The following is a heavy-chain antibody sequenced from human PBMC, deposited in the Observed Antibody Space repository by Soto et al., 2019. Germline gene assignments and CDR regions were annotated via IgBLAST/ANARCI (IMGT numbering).Heavy chain of an antibody. CDR3: GRGRGYRRFVDY. CDR1: VPSFTSYY. D-gene: IGHD5-12*01. V-gene: IGHV4-34*01. CDR2: GNHRGDN. J-gene: IGHJ4*02. Sequence: LSLTCNVSVPSFTSYYWTWVRQAPGKGLEWIGEGNHRGDNTYNPSLGGRVAISVDTSKNEFSLKLTSVTGGDTGVYFCGRGRGYRRFVDYWGQGTLVTVSS.